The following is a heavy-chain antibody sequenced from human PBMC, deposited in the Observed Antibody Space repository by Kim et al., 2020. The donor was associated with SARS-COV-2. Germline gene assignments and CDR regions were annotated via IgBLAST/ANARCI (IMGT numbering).Heavy chain of an antibody. D-gene: IGHD6-13*01. CDR2: IDPSDSYT. CDR3: ARLSYSSSWYSRWFDP. Sequence: GESLKISCKGSGYSFTSYWISWVRQMPGKGLEWMGRIDPSDSYTNYSPSFQGHVTISADKSISTAYLQWSSLKASATAMYYCARLSYSSSWYSRWFDPWGQGTLVTVSS. J-gene: IGHJ5*02. V-gene: IGHV5-10-1*01. CDR1: GYSFTSYW.